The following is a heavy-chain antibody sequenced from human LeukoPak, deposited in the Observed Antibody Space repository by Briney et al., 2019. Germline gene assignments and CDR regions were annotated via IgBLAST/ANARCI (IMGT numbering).Heavy chain of an antibody. CDR1: GGSISSGGYS. D-gene: IGHD6-6*01. Sequence: PSQTLSLTCTVSGGSISSGGYSWNWIRQHPGKGLEWIGYIYFSGSTYYNPSLKSRVTILADTSKNQFSLRLSSVTAADTAVYYCARDGGYRSSSLFFQFNWFDPWGQGTLVTVSS. V-gene: IGHV4-31*03. CDR2: IYFSGST. J-gene: IGHJ5*02. CDR3: ARDGGYRSSSLFFQFNWFDP.